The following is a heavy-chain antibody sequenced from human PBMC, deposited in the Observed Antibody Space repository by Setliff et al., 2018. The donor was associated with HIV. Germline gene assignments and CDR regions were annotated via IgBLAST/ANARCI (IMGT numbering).Heavy chain of an antibody. V-gene: IGHV4-39*01. CDR3: ARRVESTTLWFSSSYSYDMDV. D-gene: IGHD3-9*01. CDR1: GVSFSTNMYY. J-gene: IGHJ6*02. Sequence: PSETLSLTCSVSGVSFSTNMYYWGWIRQPPGKGLEWVGSVYYSGDILYNPSLKSRVTISLDSSKNQLYLRLNSVTAADTAVYFCARRVESTTLWFSSSYSYDMDVWGQGTTVTVSS. CDR2: VYYSGDI.